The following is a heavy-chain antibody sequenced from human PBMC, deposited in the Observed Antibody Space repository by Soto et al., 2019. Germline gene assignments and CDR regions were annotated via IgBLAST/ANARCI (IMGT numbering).Heavy chain of an antibody. V-gene: IGHV3-23*01. D-gene: IGHD2-2*01. Sequence: EVQLLESGGGLVQPGGSLRLSCAASGFTFSSYAMSWVRQAPGKGLEWVSAISGSGGSTYYADSVKGRFTISRDNSKNTLYLQMNSLRAEDTAVYYCAKDSGGYCSSTSCPDYSDYWGQGTLVTVSS. CDR1: GFTFSSYA. CDR3: AKDSGGYCSSTSCPDYSDY. CDR2: ISGSGGST. J-gene: IGHJ4*02.